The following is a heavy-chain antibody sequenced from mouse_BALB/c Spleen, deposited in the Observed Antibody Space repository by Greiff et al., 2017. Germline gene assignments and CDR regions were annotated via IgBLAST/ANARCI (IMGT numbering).Heavy chain of an antibody. D-gene: IGHD2-3*01. V-gene: IGHV1S56*01. CDR2: IYPGNVNT. CDR3: AREVGLYDEDY. CDR1: GYTFTSYY. J-gene: IGHJ4*01. Sequence: VQLQQSGPELVKPGASVRISCKASGYTFTSYYIHWVKQRPGQGLEWIGWIYPGNVNTKYNEKFKGKATLTADKSSSTAYMQLSSLTSEDSAVYFCAREVGLYDEDYWGQGTSVTVSS.